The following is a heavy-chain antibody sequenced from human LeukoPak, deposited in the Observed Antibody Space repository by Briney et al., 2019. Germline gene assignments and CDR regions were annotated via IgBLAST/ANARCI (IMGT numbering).Heavy chain of an antibody. CDR2: INHSGST. Sequence: PSETLSLTCAVYGGALSGYYWSWIRQPPGKGLEWIGEINHSGSTNYNPSLKSRVTISVDTSKNQFSLKLSSVTAADTAVYYCARAFYYDSSGYYYFDYWGQGTLVTVSS. D-gene: IGHD3-22*01. CDR1: GGALSGYY. CDR3: ARAFYYDSSGYYYFDY. J-gene: IGHJ4*02. V-gene: IGHV4-34*01.